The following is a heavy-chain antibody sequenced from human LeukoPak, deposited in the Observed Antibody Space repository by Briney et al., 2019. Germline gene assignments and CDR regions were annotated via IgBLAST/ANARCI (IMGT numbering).Heavy chain of an antibody. J-gene: IGHJ6*03. CDR3: ARGSLWFGEASMDV. CDR1: GFTFSSYW. Sequence: GGSLRLSCAASGFTFSSYWMHWVRQAPGKGLVWVSRINSDGSSTSYADSVKGRFTISRDNSKNTLYLQMNSLRAEDTAVYYCARGSLWFGEASMDVWGKGTTVTVSS. CDR2: INSDGSST. V-gene: IGHV3-74*01. D-gene: IGHD3-10*01.